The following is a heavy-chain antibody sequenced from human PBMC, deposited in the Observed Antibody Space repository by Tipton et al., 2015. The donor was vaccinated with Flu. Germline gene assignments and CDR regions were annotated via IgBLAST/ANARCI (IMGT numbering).Heavy chain of an antibody. V-gene: IGHV4-39*07. CDR1: GGSISSSSYY. CDR3: ARVTIVVVAAPGIYFDY. D-gene: IGHD2-21*01. CDR2: IYYSGST. J-gene: IGHJ4*02. Sequence: TLSLTRTVSGGSISSSSYYWGWIRQPPGKGLEWIGSIYYSGSTYYNPSLKSRVTISVDTSKNQFFLKLSSVTAADTAVYYCARVTIVVVAAPGIYFDYWGQGTLVTVSS.